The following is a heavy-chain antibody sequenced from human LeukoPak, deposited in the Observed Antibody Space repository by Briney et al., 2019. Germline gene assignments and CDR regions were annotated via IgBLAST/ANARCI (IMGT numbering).Heavy chain of an antibody. Sequence: SETLSLTCTVSGGSISSSSYYWGWIRQPPGKGLEWIGSIYYSGSTYYNPSLKSRVTISVDRSKNQFSLKLSSVTAADTAVYYCARVGSSGCAASYYLDYWGPGTLVTVSS. J-gene: IGHJ4*02. CDR3: ARVGSSGCAASYYLDY. D-gene: IGHD6-19*01. CDR1: GGSISSSSYY. CDR2: IYYSGST. V-gene: IGHV4-39*07.